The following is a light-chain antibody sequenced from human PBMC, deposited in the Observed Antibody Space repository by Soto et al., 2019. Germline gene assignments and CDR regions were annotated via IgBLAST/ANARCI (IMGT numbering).Light chain of an antibody. CDR2: GAS. J-gene: IGKJ2*01. V-gene: IGKV3-20*01. Sequence: DIVLTQSPGTLSLSPGARATLSCRASQGVTSSYFAWYQQKPGQAPRLLIYGASSRATGIPDRFRGSGSGTDVTLTISRLEPEDFAVYSCQQYGSAPYTFGQGTKLEIK. CDR3: QQYGSAPYT. CDR1: QGVTSSY.